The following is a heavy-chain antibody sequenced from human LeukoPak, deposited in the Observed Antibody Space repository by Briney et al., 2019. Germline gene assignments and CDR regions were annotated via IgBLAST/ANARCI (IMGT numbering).Heavy chain of an antibody. CDR2: ISYDGSHK. Sequence: GGSLRLSCAASVFTFSSYGMHWVRQAPGKGLEWVAVISYDGSHKYYADSVKGRFTISRDNSKNTLYLQMNSLRAEDTAVYYCATGYSSGWPLTPFDYWGQGTLVTVSS. J-gene: IGHJ4*02. D-gene: IGHD6-19*01. CDR1: VFTFSSYG. CDR3: ATGYSSGWPLTPFDY. V-gene: IGHV3-30*03.